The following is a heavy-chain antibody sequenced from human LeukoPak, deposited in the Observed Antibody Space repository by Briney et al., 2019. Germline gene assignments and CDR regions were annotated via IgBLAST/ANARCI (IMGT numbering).Heavy chain of an antibody. D-gene: IGHD2-2*01. CDR3: AKVSGPAAFYYYMDV. Sequence: GGSLRLSCTASGFTVSSNQMSWVRQAPGKGLEWVSDIYSGGSPYYADSVKGRFTISRDNSKNTLYLQMNSLRAEDTAVYYCAKVSGPAAFYYYMDVWGKGTTVTVSS. CDR2: IYSGGSP. V-gene: IGHV3-53*01. J-gene: IGHJ6*03. CDR1: GFTVSSNQ.